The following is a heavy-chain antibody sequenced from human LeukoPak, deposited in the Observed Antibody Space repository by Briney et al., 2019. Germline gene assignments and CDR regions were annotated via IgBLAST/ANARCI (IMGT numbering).Heavy chain of an antibody. D-gene: IGHD6-19*01. V-gene: IGHV3-23*01. Sequence: GGSLRLSCAASGFTFSTYGMSWVRQAPGKGLEWVSAISGSSDATFYADSVKGRFTVSRDNSKNTLYLQMNSLRAEDTALYYCAKATSLAVAPDYWGQGTLVTVSS. CDR3: AKATSLAVAPDY. CDR2: ISGSSDAT. J-gene: IGHJ4*02. CDR1: GFTFSTYG.